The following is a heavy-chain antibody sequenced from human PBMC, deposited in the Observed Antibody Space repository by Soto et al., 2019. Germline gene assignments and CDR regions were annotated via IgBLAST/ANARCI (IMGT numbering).Heavy chain of an antibody. D-gene: IGHD1-1*01. CDR1: GFTFSSYG. CDR2: ISYDGSNK. Sequence: QVQLVESGGGVVQPGRSLRLSCAASGFTFSSYGMHWVRQAPGKGLEWVAVISYDGSNKYYADSVKGRFTISRDNSKNTLYLQMNSLRAEDTGVYYCAQDLAMAHNWSYWGQGTLVTVSS. J-gene: IGHJ4*02. V-gene: IGHV3-30*18. CDR3: AQDLAMAHNWSY.